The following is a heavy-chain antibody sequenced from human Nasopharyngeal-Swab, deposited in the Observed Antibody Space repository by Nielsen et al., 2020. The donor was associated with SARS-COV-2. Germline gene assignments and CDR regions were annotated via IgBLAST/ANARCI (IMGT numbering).Heavy chain of an antibody. D-gene: IGHD6-19*01. Sequence: GSLRLSCTVSGYSISSGYYWGWIRQPPGKGLEWIGSTYHSGSTYYNPSLKSRVTISVDTSKNQFSLKLSSVTAADTAVYYCARGGYSSGWVVYWGQGTLVTVSS. CDR1: GYSISSGYY. J-gene: IGHJ4*02. CDR3: ARGGYSSGWVVY. V-gene: IGHV4-38-2*02. CDR2: TYHSGST.